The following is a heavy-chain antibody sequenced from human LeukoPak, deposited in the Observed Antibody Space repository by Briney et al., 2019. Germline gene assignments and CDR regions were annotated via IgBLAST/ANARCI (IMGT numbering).Heavy chain of an antibody. Sequence: GGSLTLSCAASGFTLSSNYMSWVPHAPGKGLEGVFVICTGGSNYYADSVKGRFTISRDNSRNTLYLQMNSLRAEDTAVYYCARVRPHPIIDVWGKGPTVPVSS. V-gene: IGHV3-53*01. CDR2: ICTGGSN. D-gene: IGHD6-6*01. CDR3: ARVRPHPIIDV. CDR1: GFTLSSNY. J-gene: IGHJ6*03.